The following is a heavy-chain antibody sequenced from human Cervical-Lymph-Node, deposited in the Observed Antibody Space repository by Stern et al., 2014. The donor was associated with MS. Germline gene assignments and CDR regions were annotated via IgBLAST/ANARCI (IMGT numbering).Heavy chain of an antibody. Sequence: VQLEESGGGVVQPGKSLRLSCAASGFTLSHYGMHWVRPVPGKGLEWVAVISYDGSKKHYVDSVKGRFTISRDNSKNTLYLQMNSLRPEDTAVYYCAKDVVRSDRPYNYYYGMDVWGQGTTVTVSS. V-gene: IGHV3-30*18. J-gene: IGHJ6*02. D-gene: IGHD2-15*01. CDR3: AKDVVRSDRPYNYYYGMDV. CDR1: GFTLSHYG. CDR2: ISYDGSKK.